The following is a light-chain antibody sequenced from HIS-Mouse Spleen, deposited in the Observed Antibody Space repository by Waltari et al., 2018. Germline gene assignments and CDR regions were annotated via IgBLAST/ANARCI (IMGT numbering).Light chain of an antibody. CDR1: SGSIASNY. J-gene: IGLJ2*01. CDR3: QSYDSSNVV. CDR2: EDN. Sequence: NFMLTQPHSVSESPGKTVTIPCTGSSGSIASNYVQWYQQRPGSAPTTVIYEDNQRPSGVPHRFSGAIDSSSNSASRTSAGLKTEDEADYYCQSYDSSNVVFGGGTKLTVL. V-gene: IGLV6-57*02.